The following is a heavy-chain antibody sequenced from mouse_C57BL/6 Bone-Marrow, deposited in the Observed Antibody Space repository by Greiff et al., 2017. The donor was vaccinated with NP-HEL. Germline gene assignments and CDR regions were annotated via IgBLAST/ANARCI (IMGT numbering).Heavy chain of an antibody. D-gene: IGHD2-4*01. CDR2: INPNNGGT. CDR3: ARSHYDYDY. CDR1: GYTFTDYY. V-gene: IGHV1-26*01. Sequence: EVQLQQSGPELVKPGASVKISCKASGYTFTDYYMNWVKQSHGKSLEWIGDINPNNGGTSYIQKFKGKATLTVDKSSSTAYMELRSLTSEDSAVYYCARSHYDYDYWGHGTTLTVSS. J-gene: IGHJ2*01.